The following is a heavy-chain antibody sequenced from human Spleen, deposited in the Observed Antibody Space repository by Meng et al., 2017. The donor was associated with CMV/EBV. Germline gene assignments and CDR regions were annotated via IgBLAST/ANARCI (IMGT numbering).Heavy chain of an antibody. Sequence: VDRVESGGGVVPPGRSLRLSCAASGFTFSSYAMHWVRQAPGKGLEWVAVISYDGSNKYYADSVKGRFTISRDNSKNTLYLQMNSLRAEDTAVYYCAGDVDTAMVWAYWGQGTLVTVSS. CDR3: AGDVDTAMVWAY. CDR2: ISYDGSNK. V-gene: IGHV3-30-3*01. D-gene: IGHD5-18*01. J-gene: IGHJ4*02. CDR1: GFTFSSYA.